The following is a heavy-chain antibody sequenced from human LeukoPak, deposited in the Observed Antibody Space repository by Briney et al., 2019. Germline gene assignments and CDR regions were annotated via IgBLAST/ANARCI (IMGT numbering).Heavy chain of an antibody. D-gene: IGHD2-21*02. CDR1: GGSFSGYY. CDR3: ARHPGRILAYCGGDCYVSHFDY. V-gene: IGHV4-39*01. CDR2: IYYSGST. Sequence: SETLSLTCAVYGGSFSGYYWGWIRQPPGKGLEWIGSIYYSGSTYYNPSLKSRVTISVDTSKNQFSLKLSSVTAADTAVYYCARHPGRILAYCGGDCYVSHFDYWGQGTLVTVSS. J-gene: IGHJ4*02.